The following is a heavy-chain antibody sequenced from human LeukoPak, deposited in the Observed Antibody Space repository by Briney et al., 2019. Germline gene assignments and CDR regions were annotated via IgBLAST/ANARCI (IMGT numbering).Heavy chain of an antibody. J-gene: IGHJ3*02. CDR3: ARHRGILGAPRDAFDI. CDR1: GYSFTGYW. Sequence: GESLKISCKGSGYSFTGYWIGWVRQMPGGGLEWMGIIYPGDSETRYSPSFQGQVTFSADKSVSTAYLQWSSLKASDTAMYYCARHRGILGAPRDAFDIWGQGTMVTVSS. D-gene: IGHD1-26*01. V-gene: IGHV5-51*01. CDR2: IYPGDSET.